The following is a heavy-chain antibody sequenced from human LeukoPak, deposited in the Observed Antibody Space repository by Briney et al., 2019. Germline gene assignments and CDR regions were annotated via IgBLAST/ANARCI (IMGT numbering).Heavy chain of an antibody. D-gene: IGHD1-26*01. V-gene: IGHV1-69*06. CDR1: GGTFSSYG. CDR2: IIPVFGTA. CDR3: ARDHTRRGSYSNDAFDI. Sequence: SVKVSCKASGGTFSSYGINWVRQAPGQGLEWMGGIIPVFGTANYAQKFQGRVTITADKSTSTAYMELSSLRSEDTAVYYCARDHTRRGSYSNDAFDIWGQGTMVTVSS. J-gene: IGHJ3*02.